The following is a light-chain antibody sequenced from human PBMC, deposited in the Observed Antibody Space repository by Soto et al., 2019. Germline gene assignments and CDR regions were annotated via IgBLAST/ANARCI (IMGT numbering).Light chain of an antibody. V-gene: IGKV1-39*01. Sequence: DIQMTQSPSSLSASVGDRVTITCQASQNINNYLNWYQQKPGKAPELLIYAASTLQSGVPSRFSGSGSGTDFTLTISSLEPEDFAVYYCQQRSNWPPVTFGGGTKVDIK. CDR1: QNINNY. J-gene: IGKJ4*01. CDR2: AAS. CDR3: QQRSNWPPVT.